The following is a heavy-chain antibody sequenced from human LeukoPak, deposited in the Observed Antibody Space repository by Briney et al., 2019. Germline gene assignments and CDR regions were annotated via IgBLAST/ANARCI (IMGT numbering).Heavy chain of an antibody. Sequence: GGALRLSCAASGFTFSSYAMSGVRQAPGRGVEGVSAISGSGGSTYYADSVKGRFTISRDNSKNTLYLQMNSLRAEDTAVYYCAKDHPPIAVAVVDYWGQGTLVTVSS. J-gene: IGHJ4*02. CDR3: AKDHPPIAVAVVDY. D-gene: IGHD6-19*01. CDR1: GFTFSSYA. CDR2: ISGSGGST. V-gene: IGHV3-23*01.